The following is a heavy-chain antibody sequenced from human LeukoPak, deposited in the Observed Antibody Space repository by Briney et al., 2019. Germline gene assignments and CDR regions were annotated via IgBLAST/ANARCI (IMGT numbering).Heavy chain of an antibody. CDR3: ARVSFEREDGGNSTG. CDR1: GGSISSYY. V-gene: IGHV4-59*12. J-gene: IGHJ3*01. D-gene: IGHD4-23*01. CDR2: IYHSGST. Sequence: SETLSLTCTVSGGSISSYYWSWIRQPPGKGLEWIGEIYHSGSTNYNPSLKSRVTISVDKSKNQFSLKLSSVTAADTAVYYCARVSFEREDGGNSTGWGQGTMVTVSS.